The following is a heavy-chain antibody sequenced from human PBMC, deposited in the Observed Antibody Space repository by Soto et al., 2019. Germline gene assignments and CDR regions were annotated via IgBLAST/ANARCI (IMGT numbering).Heavy chain of an antibody. D-gene: IGHD2-15*01. CDR2: IYWDGDK. J-gene: IGHJ4*02. CDR3: AHREYLGYWSAGSCFDY. V-gene: IGHV2-5*02. CDR1: GFSLSTSGEG. Sequence: GSGPKLGNPTQTLTITCTSSGFSLSTSGEGVGWIRQPPGKALEWLALIYWDGDKRYSPSLKSRLTITKDTSKTQVVLTMTNMDPVDTATYYCAHREYLGYWSAGSCFDYWGQGTLVTV.